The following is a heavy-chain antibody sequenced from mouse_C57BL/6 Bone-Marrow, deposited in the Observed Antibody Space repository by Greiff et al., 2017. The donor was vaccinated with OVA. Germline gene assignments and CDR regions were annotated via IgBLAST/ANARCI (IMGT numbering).Heavy chain of an antibody. V-gene: IGHV5-15*01. J-gene: IGHJ1*03. CDR3: ARTYYYGSSYWYFDV. Sequence: EVQVVESGGGLVQPGGSLKLSCAASGFTFSDYGMAWVRQAPRKGPEWVAFISNLAYSIYYADPVTGRFTISRENAKNTLYLEMSSLRSEDTAMYYCARTYYYGSSYWYFDVWGTGTTVTVSS. CDR1: GFTFSDYG. CDR2: ISNLAYSI. D-gene: IGHD1-1*01.